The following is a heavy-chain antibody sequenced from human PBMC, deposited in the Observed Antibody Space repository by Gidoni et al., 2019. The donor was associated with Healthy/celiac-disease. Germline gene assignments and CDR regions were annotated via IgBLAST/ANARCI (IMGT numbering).Heavy chain of an antibody. CDR1: GFTFSSSW. V-gene: IGHV3-7*03. CDR3: ALENSGYANHYYYYYGMDV. CDR2: IKQDGSEK. D-gene: IGHD5-12*01. J-gene: IGHJ6*02. Sequence: EVQLVESGGGLVQPGGSLRLSCAASGFTFSSSWMSWVRQAPGKGLEWVANIKQDGSEKYYVDSVKGRFTISRDNAKNSLYLQMNSLRAEDTAVYYCALENSGYANHYYYYYGMDVWGQGTTVTVSS.